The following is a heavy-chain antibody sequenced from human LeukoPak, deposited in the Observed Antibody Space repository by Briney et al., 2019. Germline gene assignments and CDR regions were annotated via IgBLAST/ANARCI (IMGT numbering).Heavy chain of an antibody. CDR3: ARDSPNEGILWWSIDY. J-gene: IGHJ4*02. CDR2: ISYDGSNK. D-gene: IGHD2-21*01. CDR1: GFTFRSYA. Sequence: GGSLRLSCAASGFTFRSYAMHWVRQAPGKGLEWVAVISYDGSNKYYADSVKGRFTISRDNAKNSLFLQMNSLRAEDTAVYYCARDSPNEGILWWSIDYWGQGTLVTVSS. V-gene: IGHV3-30*04.